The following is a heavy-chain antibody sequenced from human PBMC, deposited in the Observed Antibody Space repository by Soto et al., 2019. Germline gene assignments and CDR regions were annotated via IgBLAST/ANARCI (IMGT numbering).Heavy chain of an antibody. J-gene: IGHJ5*02. V-gene: IGHV3-21*01. D-gene: IGHD6-6*01. CDR3: ARYGSSKWFDP. CDR2: ISISGSNI. CDR1: GFSFSSYS. Sequence: GGSLRLSCAASGFSFSSYSMNWVRQAPGKGLEWVSSISISGSNIYYADSVKGRFTISRDNAENSLYLQMNSLRAEDTAVYYCARYGSSKWFDPWGQGTLVTAPQ.